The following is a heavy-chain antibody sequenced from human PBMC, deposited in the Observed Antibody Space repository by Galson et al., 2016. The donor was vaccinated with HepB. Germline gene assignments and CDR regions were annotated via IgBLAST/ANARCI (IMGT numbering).Heavy chain of an antibody. J-gene: IGHJ6*02. D-gene: IGHD4-17*01. CDR2: ISYDASNK. CDR1: GLTISSYG. CDR3: AKGKGADFRDQYFYYYGMDV. V-gene: IGHV3-30*18. Sequence: SLRLSCAASGLTISSYGMHWVRRAPGKGLEWVALISYDASNKYYADSVKGRFTISRDNSKSTLYLHMNSLRPEDTAMYYCAKGKGADFRDQYFYYYGMDVWGHGTTVTVSS.